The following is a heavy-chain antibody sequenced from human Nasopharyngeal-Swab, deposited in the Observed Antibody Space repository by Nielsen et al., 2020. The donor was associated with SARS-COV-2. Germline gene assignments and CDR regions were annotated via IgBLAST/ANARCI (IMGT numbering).Heavy chain of an antibody. CDR3: ARGPLWFGESNYFDY. V-gene: IGHV4-30-2*01. D-gene: IGHD3-10*01. CDR2: IYHSGST. CDR1: GCSIRSGGYS. Sequence: LRLSCTVSGCSIRSGGYSWNWIRQPPGKGLEWIGYIYHSGSTYYNPSLKSRVTISIDRSKNQFSLNLTSVTAADTAVYYCARGPLWFGESNYFDYWGQGTLVTVPS. J-gene: IGHJ4*02.